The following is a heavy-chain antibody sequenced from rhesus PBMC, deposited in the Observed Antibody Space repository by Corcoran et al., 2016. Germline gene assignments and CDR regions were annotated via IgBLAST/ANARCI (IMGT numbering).Heavy chain of an antibody. D-gene: IGHD4-17*01. CDR1: GGSISGYYY. CDR2: IYGNSAST. J-gene: IGHJ1*01. Sequence: QVQLQQWGEGLVKPSETLSLTCAVYGGSISGYYYWSWIRQPPGQGLEWIGYIYGNSASTKYNPPLQNRVTISKDTSKHQCSLKLSSVSAADTAVYYCARDYSNQEYFEFWGQGALVTVSS. V-gene: IGHV4-73*01. CDR3: ARDYSNQEYFEF.